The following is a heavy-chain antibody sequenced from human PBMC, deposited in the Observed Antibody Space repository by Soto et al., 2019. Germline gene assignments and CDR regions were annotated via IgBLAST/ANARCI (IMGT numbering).Heavy chain of an antibody. D-gene: IGHD6-13*01. CDR3: AGYSSTWSKYLQH. Sequence: VQLQQWGAGLLKTSETLSLTCAVYGGSFSGYYWSWIRQTPGKRLEWVGDINHGGSANYNPSLKSRVTFSLDLSKNQFSLKLNSVIAADTAVYYCAGYSSTWSKYLQHWGRGSLVIVSS. CDR2: INHGGSA. V-gene: IGHV4-34*01. J-gene: IGHJ1*01. CDR1: GGSFSGYY.